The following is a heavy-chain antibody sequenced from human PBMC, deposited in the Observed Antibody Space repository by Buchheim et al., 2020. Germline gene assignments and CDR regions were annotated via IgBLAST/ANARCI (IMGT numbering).Heavy chain of an antibody. V-gene: IGHV3-30*18. D-gene: IGHD3-10*01. CDR2: ISYDESQT. CDR3: AKDRGSDHLFDS. Sequence: VESGGGVVQPGRSLRLSCAASGVTFRTYGMHWVRQAPGKGLEWVSVISYDESQTFYADSVKGRFSISRDNSNNIIYLQMNSLRVEDTAVYFCAKDRGSDHLFDSWGQGTL. CDR1: GVTFRTYG. J-gene: IGHJ4*02.